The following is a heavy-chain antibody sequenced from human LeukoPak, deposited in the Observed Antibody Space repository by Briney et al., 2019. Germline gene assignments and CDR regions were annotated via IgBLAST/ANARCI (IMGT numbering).Heavy chain of an antibody. V-gene: IGHV3-23*01. CDR2: ISGSGIGGRT. CDR3: ARDSPNSSSWYPEYFQH. D-gene: IGHD6-13*01. CDR1: GFTFSSYA. Sequence: GGSLRLSCAASGFTFSSYAMSWFRQAPGKGLEWVSGISGSGIGGRTHYADSVKGRFTISRDNAKNSLYLQMNSLRAEDTAVYYCARDSPNSSSWYPEYFQHWGQGTLVTVSS. J-gene: IGHJ1*01.